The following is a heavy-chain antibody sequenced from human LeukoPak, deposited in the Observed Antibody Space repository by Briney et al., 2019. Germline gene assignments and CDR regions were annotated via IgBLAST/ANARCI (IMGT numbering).Heavy chain of an antibody. CDR3: ARIAYCSSTSCYAGWFDP. CDR2: IIPIFGTA. Sequence: RGASVKVSCKASGGTFSSYAISWVRQAPGQGLEWMGGIIPIFGTANYAQKLQGRVTITADKSTSTAYMELSSLRSEDTAVYYCARIAYCSSTSCYAGWFDPWGQGTLVTVSS. D-gene: IGHD2-2*01. CDR1: GGTFSSYA. J-gene: IGHJ5*02. V-gene: IGHV1-69*06.